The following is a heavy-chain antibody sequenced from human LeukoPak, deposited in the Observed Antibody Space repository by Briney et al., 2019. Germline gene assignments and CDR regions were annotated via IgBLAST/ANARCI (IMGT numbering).Heavy chain of an antibody. D-gene: IGHD3-3*01. CDR2: ISSSSSTI. Sequence: PGGSLRLSCAASGFTFSSYSMNWVRQAPGKGLEWVSYISSSSSTIYYADSVKGRFTISRDNAKNSLYLQMNSLRAEDTAVYYCARDAGEDYDFWKRTSNGGYYFDYWGQGTLVTVSS. J-gene: IGHJ4*02. CDR1: GFTFSSYS. CDR3: ARDAGEDYDFWKRTSNGGYYFDY. V-gene: IGHV3-48*01.